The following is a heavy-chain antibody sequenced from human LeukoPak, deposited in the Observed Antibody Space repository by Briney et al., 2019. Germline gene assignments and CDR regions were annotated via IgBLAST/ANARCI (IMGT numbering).Heavy chain of an antibody. CDR1: GGSFSGYY. V-gene: IGHV4-34*01. D-gene: IGHD3-16*02. J-gene: IGHJ4*02. CDR3: ARGHYVWGSYRYTVIFDY. Sequence: SETLSLTCAVYGGSFSGYYWSWIRQPPGKGLEWIGEINHSGSTNYNPSLKSRVTISVDTSKNQFSLKLSSVTAADTAVCYCARGHYVWGSYRYTVIFDYWGQGTLVTVSS. CDR2: INHSGST.